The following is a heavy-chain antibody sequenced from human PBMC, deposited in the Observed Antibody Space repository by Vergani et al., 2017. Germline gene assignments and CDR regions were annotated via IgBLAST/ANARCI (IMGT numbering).Heavy chain of an antibody. Sequence: QVQLVQSGAELKKPGASVKVSCKASGYAFTSHHLQWVRQAPGQGFEWIGIINPSDGTTSYAQRFQGRVTLTRDTSTSTVYMELRSLRSDDTPIYYCALYGVKPNSNWFDPWGQGTLVSVSS. CDR2: INPSDGTT. CDR1: GYAFTSHH. D-gene: IGHD1-14*01. CDR3: ALYGVKPNSNWFDP. V-gene: IGHV1-46*01. J-gene: IGHJ5*02.